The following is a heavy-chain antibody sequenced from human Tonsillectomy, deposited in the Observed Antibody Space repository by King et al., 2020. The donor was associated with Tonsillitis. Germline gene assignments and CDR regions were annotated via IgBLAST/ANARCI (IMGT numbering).Heavy chain of an antibody. V-gene: IGHV1-18*01. D-gene: IGHD2-21*02. Sequence: QLVQSGAEVKKPGASVKVSCRASGYTLTSFGICWVRQAPGQGLEWMGWISAYNGNTNYAQNLQGRVTMTTDTSTSTAYMNLRSLRSDDTAVYYCAWASWAARPVWVTAIHNFAYWGQGTLVTVSP. CDR3: AWASWAARPVWVTAIHNFAY. CDR1: GYTLTSFG. J-gene: IGHJ4*02. CDR2: ISAYNGNT.